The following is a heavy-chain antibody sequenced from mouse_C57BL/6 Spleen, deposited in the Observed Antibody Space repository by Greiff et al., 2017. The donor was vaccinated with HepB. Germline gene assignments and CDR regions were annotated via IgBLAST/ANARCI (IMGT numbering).Heavy chain of an antibody. CDR3: AREYGYYLPPDD. CDR1: GYTFTSYW. Sequence: QVQLQQPGAELVKPGASVKLSCKASGYTFTSYWMHWVKQRPGQGLEWIGMIHPNSGSTNYNEKFKSKATLTVDKSSSTAYMQLSSLTSEDSAVYYCAREYGYYLPPDDWGQGTTLTVAS. D-gene: IGHD2-10*02. CDR2: IHPNSGST. J-gene: IGHJ2*01. V-gene: IGHV1-64*01.